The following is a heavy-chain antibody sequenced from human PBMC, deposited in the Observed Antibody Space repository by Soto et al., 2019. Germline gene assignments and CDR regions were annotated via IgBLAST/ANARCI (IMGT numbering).Heavy chain of an antibody. D-gene: IGHD6-25*01. CDR3: ALPPAPSGTRPENAFDG. V-gene: IGHV3-23*01. J-gene: IGHJ6*02. CDR2: ISGSGDTR. Sequence: EVQLLESGGGLVQPGGSMRLSCAVSGFSFSNYAMNWVRQAPGKGLEWVSVISGSGDTRDYADSVKGRLTISRDNAKNMLYLQMNSQRPEDRAVYYCALPPAPSGTRPENAFDGWGQGTTVTVAS. CDR1: GFSFSNYA.